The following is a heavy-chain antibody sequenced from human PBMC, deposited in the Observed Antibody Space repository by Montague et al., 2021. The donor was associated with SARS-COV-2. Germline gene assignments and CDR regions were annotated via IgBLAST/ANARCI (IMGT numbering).Heavy chain of an antibody. CDR1: GFTFSSYG. CDR2: IWYDGSNK. Sequence: SLRLSCAASGFTFSSYGMHWVRQAPGKGLEWVAVIWYDGSNKYYADSVKGRFTISRDNSKNTLYLRMNSLRAEDTAVYYCAREGKVGATTGLDYWGQGTLVTVSS. J-gene: IGHJ4*02. V-gene: IGHV3-33*01. CDR3: AREGKVGATTGLDY. D-gene: IGHD1-26*01.